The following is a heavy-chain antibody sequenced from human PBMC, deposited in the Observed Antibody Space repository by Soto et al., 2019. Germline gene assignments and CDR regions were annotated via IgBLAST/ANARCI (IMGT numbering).Heavy chain of an antibody. D-gene: IGHD3-16*01. V-gene: IGHV3-66*01. J-gene: IGHJ4*02. Sequence: PGGSLRLSCAASGFTVSSNYMSWVRQAPGKGLEWVSVIYSGGSTYYADSVKGRFTISRDNSKNTLYLQMNSLRVEDTVVYYCARSLGWENRRYDYIWGSSACWGQGTLVTVSS. CDR1: GFTVSSNY. CDR2: IYSGGST. CDR3: ARSLGWENRRYDYIWGSSAC.